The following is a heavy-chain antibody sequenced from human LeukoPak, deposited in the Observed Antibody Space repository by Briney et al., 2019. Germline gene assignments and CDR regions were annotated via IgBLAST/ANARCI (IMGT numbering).Heavy chain of an antibody. J-gene: IGHJ4*02. CDR1: GFTVSSNY. CDR3: ASFIVVVPAAISDY. D-gene: IGHD2-2*01. Sequence: GGSLRLSCAASGFTVSSNYMSWVRQAPGKGLEWVSVIYSGGSTYYADSVKGRFTITRDNSKNTLYLQMNSLRAEDTAVYYCASFIVVVPAAISDYWGQGTLVTVSS. V-gene: IGHV3-66*02. CDR2: IYSGGST.